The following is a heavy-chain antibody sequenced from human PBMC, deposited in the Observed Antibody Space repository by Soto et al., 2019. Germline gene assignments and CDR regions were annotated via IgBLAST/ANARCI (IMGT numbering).Heavy chain of an antibody. J-gene: IGHJ6*02. D-gene: IGHD3-10*01. CDR2: MGYNGFT. CDR3: ARQGFGELHGLVDV. V-gene: IGHV4-59*08. CDR1: GGPMNNYY. Sequence: QVQLQESGPGLVKPSETLSLTCTISGGPMNNYYCSCFQQPRGQGLEWIGYMGYNGFTRYNPSLRSRVAISLDTAKNQFSLNLSSVTAADTALYYCARQGFGELHGLVDVWGQGITVTVSS.